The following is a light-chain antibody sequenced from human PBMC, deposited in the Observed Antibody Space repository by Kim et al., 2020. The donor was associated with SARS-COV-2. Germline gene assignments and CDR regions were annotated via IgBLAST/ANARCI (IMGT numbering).Light chain of an antibody. Sequence: SSVKRTCTLSIGHSSYIIAWHQQQPGKAPRYLMKLEGSGSYNKGSGVPDRFSGSSSGADRYLTISNLQSEDEADYYCETWDSNTRVFGGGTQLTVL. CDR3: ETWDSNTRV. CDR1: IGHSSYI. V-gene: IGLV4-60*03. CDR2: LEGSGSY. J-gene: IGLJ3*02.